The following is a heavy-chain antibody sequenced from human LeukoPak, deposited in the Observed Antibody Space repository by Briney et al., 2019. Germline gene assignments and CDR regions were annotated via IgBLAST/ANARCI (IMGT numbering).Heavy chain of an antibody. CDR3: ATHYGSESDYFDY. J-gene: IGHJ4*02. V-gene: IGHV3-23*01. D-gene: IGHD3-10*01. Sequence: PGGSLRLSCAASGFTFSSYGMHWVRQAPGKGLEWVSAISGSGGSTYYADSVKGRFTISRDNSKNTLYLQMSSLRAEDTAVFYCATHYGSESDYFDYWGQGTLVTVSS. CDR2: ISGSGGST. CDR1: GFTFSSYG.